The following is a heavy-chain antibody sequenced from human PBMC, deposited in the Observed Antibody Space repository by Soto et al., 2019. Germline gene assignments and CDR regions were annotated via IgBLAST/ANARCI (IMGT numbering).Heavy chain of an antibody. Sequence: QVLLVQSGAEVKKPGSSVKVSCKLSGATFSSYAMSWVRQAPGQGLEWIGGIIPFFGTPNYAQKFQGRVTITADTSTATSYMELSSLRADDTAVYYGARDKGAYYAHLVYWGQGALVTVSS. J-gene: IGHJ4*02. D-gene: IGHD3-22*01. V-gene: IGHV1-69*06. CDR2: IIPFFGTP. CDR3: ARDKGAYYAHLVY. CDR1: GATFSSYA.